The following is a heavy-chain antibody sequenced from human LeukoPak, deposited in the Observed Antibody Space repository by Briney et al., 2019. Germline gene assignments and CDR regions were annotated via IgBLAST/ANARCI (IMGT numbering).Heavy chain of an antibody. V-gene: IGHV4-59*01. J-gene: IGHJ6*03. Sequence: SETLSLTCTVSVRFIHSYCWSWIRQPPGKGLEWIGYIYYSESTNYNPSLKSRVTISVDTSKNQFSLKLSSMTAEDAAVYYCASYCSSWYHSYYYMDVWGKGTTVTVSS. D-gene: IGHD6-13*01. CDR1: VRFIHSYC. CDR2: IYYSEST. CDR3: ASYCSSWYHSYYYMDV.